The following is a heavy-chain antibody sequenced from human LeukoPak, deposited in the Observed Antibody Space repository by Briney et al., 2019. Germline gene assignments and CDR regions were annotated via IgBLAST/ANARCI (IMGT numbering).Heavy chain of an antibody. CDR1: NGSFSGYY. V-gene: IGHV4-34*01. J-gene: IGHJ5*02. CDR3: ARKEGGQLVNTRRWFDP. D-gene: IGHD6-13*01. CDR2: INHSGST. Sequence: SETLSLTCAVYNGSFSGYYWSWIRQTPGKGLEWIGEINHSGSTNYNPSLKSRVTISVATSKKQFSLKVRSVTAADTAVYYCARKEGGQLVNTRRWFDPWGQGTLVTVSS.